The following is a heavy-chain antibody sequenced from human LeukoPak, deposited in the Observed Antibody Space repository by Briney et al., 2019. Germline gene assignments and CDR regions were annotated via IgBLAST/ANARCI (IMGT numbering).Heavy chain of an antibody. CDR2: IWYDGSNK. CDR3: AKDSWYCSSTSCYRGNYCDY. Sequence: PGGSLRLSCAASGFTFSSYGMHWVRQAPGKGLEWVAVIWYDGSNKYYADSVKGRFTISRDNSKNTLYLQMNSLRAEDTAVYYCAKDSWYCSSTSCYRGNYCDYWGQGTLVTVSS. J-gene: IGHJ4*02. D-gene: IGHD2-2*01. CDR1: GFTFSSYG. V-gene: IGHV3-33*06.